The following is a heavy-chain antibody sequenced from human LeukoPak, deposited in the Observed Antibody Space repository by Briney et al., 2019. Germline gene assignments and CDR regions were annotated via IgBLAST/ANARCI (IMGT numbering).Heavy chain of an antibody. CDR2: IYPGDSDS. CDR1: RYSFNTYW. V-gene: IGHV5-51*01. CDR3: ARQADYNVLTGYFKGHLDY. D-gene: IGHD3-9*01. J-gene: IGHJ4*02. Sequence: GESLKISCKGSRYSFNTYWIAWVRQMPGKGLECMGIIYPGDSDSRYSPSFQGQVTISADESISTAYLHWSSLKASDTAMYYCARQADYNVLTGYFKGHLDYWGQGTLVTVSS.